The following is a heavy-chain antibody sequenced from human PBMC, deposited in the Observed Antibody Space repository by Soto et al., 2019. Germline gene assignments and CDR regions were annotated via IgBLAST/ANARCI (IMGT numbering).Heavy chain of an antibody. J-gene: IGHJ4*02. CDR2: IYYSGST. Sequence: QLQLQESGPGLVKPSETLSLTCTVSGGSISSSSYYWGWIRQPPGKGLEWIGSIYYSGSTYYNPSLKSRVTISVDTSKNQFSLKLSSVTAADTAVYYCARYPAIYDYGDLIPDYWGQGTLVTVSS. CDR1: GGSISSSSYY. V-gene: IGHV4-39*01. CDR3: ARYPAIYDYGDLIPDY. D-gene: IGHD4-17*01.